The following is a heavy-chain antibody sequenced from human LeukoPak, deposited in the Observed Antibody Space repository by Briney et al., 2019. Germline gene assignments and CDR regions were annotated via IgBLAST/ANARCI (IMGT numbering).Heavy chain of an antibody. J-gene: IGHJ4*02. D-gene: IGHD5-12*01. V-gene: IGHV5-51*01. CDR3: ARGRGYSGYDSDY. Sequence: GESLQISCQGSGYSFISYWIGWVRQMPGKGLEWMGIIYPGDSETRYSPSFQGQVAIAADKSISTAYLQWSSLKASDTAMYYCARGRGYSGYDSDYWGQGTLVTVSS. CDR2: IYPGDSET. CDR1: GYSFISYW.